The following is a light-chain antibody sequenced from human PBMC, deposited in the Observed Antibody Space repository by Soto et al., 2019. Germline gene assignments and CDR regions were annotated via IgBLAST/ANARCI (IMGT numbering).Light chain of an antibody. J-gene: IGKJ2*01. V-gene: IGKV3-11*01. CDR1: QSVSSS. CDR3: QQGHDWPLT. Sequence: EIVLTQSPATLSLSPGERATLSCSASQSVSSSLAWYQQKPGQAPRLLIYDASNRATDIPARFSGSGSGTDFTLTINSLEPEDFAVYYCQQGHDWPLTFGQGTRLDI. CDR2: DAS.